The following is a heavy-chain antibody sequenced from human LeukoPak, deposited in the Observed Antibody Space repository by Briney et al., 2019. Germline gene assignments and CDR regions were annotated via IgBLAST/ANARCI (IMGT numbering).Heavy chain of an antibody. J-gene: IGHJ4*02. V-gene: IGHV4-34*01. CDR1: GGSFSGYY. CDR2: INHSGST. CDR3: ARGRYSYGYYYFDY. D-gene: IGHD5-18*01. Sequence: SETLSLTCAIHGGSFSGYYWSWIRQPPGKGLEWMGEINHSGSTNYNPSLKSRVTISVDTSKNQFSLKLSSVTAADTAVYYCARGRYSYGYYYFDYWGQGTLVTVSS.